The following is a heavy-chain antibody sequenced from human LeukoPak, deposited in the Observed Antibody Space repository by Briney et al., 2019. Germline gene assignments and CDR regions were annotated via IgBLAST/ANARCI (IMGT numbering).Heavy chain of an antibody. J-gene: IGHJ3*02. CDR1: GYTFTSYG. V-gene: IGHV1-18*01. Sequence: GASVKVSCKASGYTFTSYGISWVRQAPGQGLEWMGWISAYNGNTNYAQKLQGRVTMTTDTSTSTAYMELRSLRSDDTAVYYCATERPSGIAAAGAFDIWGQGTMVTVSS. D-gene: IGHD6-13*01. CDR3: ATERPSGIAAAGAFDI. CDR2: ISAYNGNT.